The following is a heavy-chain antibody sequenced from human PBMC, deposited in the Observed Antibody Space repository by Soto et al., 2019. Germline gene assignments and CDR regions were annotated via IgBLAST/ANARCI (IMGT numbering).Heavy chain of an antibody. CDR1: GFTFSNAW. D-gene: IGHD2-21*02. Sequence: EVQLVESGGGLVKPGGSLRLSCAASGFTFSNAWMSWVRQAPGKGLEWVGRIKSKTDGGTTDYAAPVKGRFTISRDDSKNTLYLQMNSLKTEDTAVYYCTTHVANCGGDCYDAFDIWGQGTMVTVSS. CDR3: TTHVANCGGDCYDAFDI. J-gene: IGHJ3*02. CDR2: IKSKTDGGTT. V-gene: IGHV3-15*01.